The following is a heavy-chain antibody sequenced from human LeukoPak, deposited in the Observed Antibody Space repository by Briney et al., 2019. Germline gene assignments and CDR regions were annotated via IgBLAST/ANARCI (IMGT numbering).Heavy chain of an antibody. CDR3: ARVHGSYGYDYFDY. J-gene: IGHJ4*02. D-gene: IGHD5-18*01. V-gene: IGHV4-59*01. CDR2: IYYSGST. CDR1: GGSISSYY. Sequence: SETLSLTCTVSGGSISSYYWSWLRQPPGKGLEWIGYIYYSGSTNYNPSLKSRVTISVDTSKNQFSLKLSSVTAADTAVYYCARVHGSYGYDYFDYWGQGTLVTVSS.